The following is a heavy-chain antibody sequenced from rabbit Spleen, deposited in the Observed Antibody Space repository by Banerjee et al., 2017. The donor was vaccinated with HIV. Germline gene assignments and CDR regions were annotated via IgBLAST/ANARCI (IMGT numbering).Heavy chain of an antibody. V-gene: IGHV1S40*01. Sequence: QSLEESGGDLVKPGASLTLTCTASGVSFSLSSYMCWVRQAPGKGLEWIACIDAGSSGFTYFATWAKGRFTISKSSSTTVTLQMTGLTAADTATYFCARDLVAVIGWNFSLWGPGTLVTVS. CDR1: GVSFSLSSY. CDR3: ARDLVAVIGWNFSL. J-gene: IGHJ4*01. CDR2: IDAGSSGFT. D-gene: IGHD1-1*01.